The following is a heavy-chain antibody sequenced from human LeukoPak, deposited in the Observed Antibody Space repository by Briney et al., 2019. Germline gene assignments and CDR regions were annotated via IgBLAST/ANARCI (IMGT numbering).Heavy chain of an antibody. CDR1: GFTVRSNY. CDR3: NGVVVVAAMDNWFDP. J-gene: IGHJ5*02. Sequence: GGSLRLSCAASGFTVRSNYMSWVRQAPGKGLEWVSTISGGGGSTYYADSVKGRFTISRDNSKNTLYLQMNSLRAEDTAVYYCNGVVVVAAMDNWFDPWGQGTLVTVSS. CDR2: ISGGGGST. V-gene: IGHV3-23*01. D-gene: IGHD2-15*01.